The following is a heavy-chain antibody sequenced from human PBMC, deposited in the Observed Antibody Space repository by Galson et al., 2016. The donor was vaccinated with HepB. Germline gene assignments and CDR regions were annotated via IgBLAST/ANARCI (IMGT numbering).Heavy chain of an antibody. CDR2: IYWDDDK. J-gene: IGHJ4*02. CDR3: AHRLTSSDWYVFDY. Sequence: PALVKPTQTLTLTCTFSGFSLTTSRVGVSWIRQPPGKALEWLALIYWDDDKRYSPSLKSRLTITKDTSKNQVVLTMTNMDPVDTATYYCAHRLTSSDWYVFDYWGQGTLVIVSS. V-gene: IGHV2-5*02. CDR1: GFSLTTSRVG. D-gene: IGHD3-9*01.